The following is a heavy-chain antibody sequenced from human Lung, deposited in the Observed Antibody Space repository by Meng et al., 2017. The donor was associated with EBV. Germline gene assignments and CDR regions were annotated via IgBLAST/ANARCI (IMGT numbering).Heavy chain of an antibody. V-gene: IGHV3-74*01. CDR1: EFTLRGYW. J-gene: IGHJ4*02. Sequence: GQLVEAGGAVVQPGGSPSLSCAASEFTLRGYWMHWVRQGPGKEPLWVSRINEDGTITNYADSVKGRFTISRDNAKNTLYLQMNNLRAEDTAVYYCSRDLAGSDDYWGRGTLVTVSS. CDR3: SRDLAGSDDY. D-gene: IGHD1-14*01. CDR2: INEDGTIT.